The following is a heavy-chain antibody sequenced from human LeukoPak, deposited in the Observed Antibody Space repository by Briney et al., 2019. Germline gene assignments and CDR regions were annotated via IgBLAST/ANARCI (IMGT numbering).Heavy chain of an antibody. Sequence: GGSLRLSCAASRFTFSSYSMNWIRQAPGKGLEWVSAISSRSSYKYYADSVKGRFTVSRDNAKNSLYLEMNSLRVDDTAVYYCAREGTMISSFDYWGQGTLVTVSS. D-gene: IGHD3-22*01. CDR1: RFTFSSYS. V-gene: IGHV3-21*06. CDR3: AREGTMISSFDY. CDR2: ISSRSSYK. J-gene: IGHJ4*02.